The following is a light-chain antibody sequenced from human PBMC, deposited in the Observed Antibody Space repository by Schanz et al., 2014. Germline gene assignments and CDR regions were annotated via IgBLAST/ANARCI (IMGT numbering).Light chain of an antibody. Sequence: QSALTQPPSASGSPGQSVTFSCTGTSSDVGGYNYVSWYQQHPGKAPKLMIYDVSNRPSGVPDRFSGSKSGNTASLTVSGLQAEDEADYYCSSYAGSNNPVVFGGGTKVTVL. CDR3: SSYAGSNNPVV. V-gene: IGLV2-8*01. CDR1: SSDVGGYNY. J-gene: IGLJ2*01. CDR2: DVS.